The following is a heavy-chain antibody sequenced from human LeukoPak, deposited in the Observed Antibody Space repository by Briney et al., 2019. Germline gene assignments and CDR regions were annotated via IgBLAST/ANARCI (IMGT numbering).Heavy chain of an antibody. CDR3: ARGVPRYCRSPGRAAASICGVY. CDR2: MNPNSGNT. CDR1: GYTFTSYD. D-gene: IGHD2-2*01. J-gene: IGHJ4*02. V-gene: IGHV1-8*01. Sequence: ASVKVSCKASGYTFTSYDINWVRQATGQGLEWMGWMNPNSGNTGYAQKFQGRITMTRNTSISTAYMELSSLKSEDTAVYYCARGVPRYCRSPGRAAASICGVYWGQGTLVTVSS.